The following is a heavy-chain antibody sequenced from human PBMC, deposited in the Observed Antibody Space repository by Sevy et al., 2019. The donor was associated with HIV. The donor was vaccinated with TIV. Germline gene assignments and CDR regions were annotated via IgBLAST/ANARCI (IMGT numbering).Heavy chain of an antibody. J-gene: IGHJ3*02. Sequence: GGSLRLSCAASGFSFSWHWMSWVRQTPEKGLEWVADIDQDESENNYVDSMRGRFTISSNNAKTSLYLQMNRMSVDDTAEYYCANKDGSRPNDAFDTWGQGTLVTVSS. V-gene: IGHV3-7*01. CDR3: ANKDGSRPNDAFDT. CDR1: GFSFSWHW. D-gene: IGHD2-15*01. CDR2: IDQDESEN.